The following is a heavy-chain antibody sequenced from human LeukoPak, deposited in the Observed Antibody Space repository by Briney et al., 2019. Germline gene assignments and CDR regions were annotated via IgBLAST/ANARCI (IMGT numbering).Heavy chain of an antibody. CDR1: GYTFPSYD. Sequence: GASVKVSCKASGYTFPSYDINWVRQATGQGLEWMGWMNPNSGNTGSAQKIQDRVTMTSNTSISTAYMELSSLRSEDTAVYYCARAWVIARLGDAFDIWGQGTMVTVSS. CDR2: MNPNSGNT. D-gene: IGHD2-21*01. CDR3: ARAWVIARLGDAFDI. J-gene: IGHJ3*02. V-gene: IGHV1-8*01.